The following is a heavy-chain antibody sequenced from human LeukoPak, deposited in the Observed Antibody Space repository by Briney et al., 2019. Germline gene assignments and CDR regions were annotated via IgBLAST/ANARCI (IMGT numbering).Heavy chain of an antibody. CDR3: TTEDVLRYFDWLLPTIYYYYYYMDV. J-gene: IGHJ6*03. D-gene: IGHD3-9*01. Sequence: MSGGSLRLSCAASGFTFSSYEMNWVRQAPGKGLEWVGRIKSKTDGGTTDYAAPVKGRFTISRDDSKNTLYLQMNSLKTEDTAVYYCTTEDVLRYFDWLLPTIYYYYYYMDVWGKGTTVTISS. V-gene: IGHV3-15*01. CDR2: IKSKTDGGTT. CDR1: GFTFSSYE.